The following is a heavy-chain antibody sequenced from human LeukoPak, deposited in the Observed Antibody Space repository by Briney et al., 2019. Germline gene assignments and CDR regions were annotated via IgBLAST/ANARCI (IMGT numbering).Heavy chain of an antibody. J-gene: IGHJ4*02. V-gene: IGHV5-51*01. CDR1: GYKFTDHW. D-gene: IGHD3-22*01. Sequence: GESLKISCKSSGYKFTDHWIAWVRQMPGKGLDWMGMILPGDSEIRYSPSFQGQVTLSADKSISTAYLQLSSLKASDIAMYYCAREGTYYESSGYYASFGYWGQGTLVTVSS. CDR2: ILPGDSEI. CDR3: AREGTYYESSGYYASFGY.